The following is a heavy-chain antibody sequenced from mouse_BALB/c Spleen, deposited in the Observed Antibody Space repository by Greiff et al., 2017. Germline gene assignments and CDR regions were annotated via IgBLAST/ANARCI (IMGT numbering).Heavy chain of an antibody. V-gene: IGHV1-63*02. CDR2: IYPGGGYT. J-gene: IGHJ2*01. CDR3: AREIITTATGYFDY. CDR1: GYTFTNYW. D-gene: IGHD1-2*01. Sequence: QVQLQQSGAELVRPGTSVKISCKASGYTFTNYWLGWVKQRPGHGLEWIGDIYPGGGYTNYNEKFKGKATLTADTSSSTAYMQLSSLTSEDSAVYFCAREIITTATGYFDYWGQGTTLTVSS.